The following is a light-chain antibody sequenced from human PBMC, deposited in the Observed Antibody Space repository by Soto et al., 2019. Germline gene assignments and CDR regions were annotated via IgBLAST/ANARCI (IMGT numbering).Light chain of an antibody. J-gene: IGKJ2*01. V-gene: IGKV1-39*01. CDR1: ETIIDY. CDR3: QQSFSAPRP. Sequence: DIQMSQSPSSLSASVGDSVTITCRASETIIDYLNWYQQQPGEAPKLPIFSASSLHSGVPSRFRGSGSGTHFTLTISSLLPEDFATYFWQQSFSAPRPCGQGPKLQAK. CDR2: SAS.